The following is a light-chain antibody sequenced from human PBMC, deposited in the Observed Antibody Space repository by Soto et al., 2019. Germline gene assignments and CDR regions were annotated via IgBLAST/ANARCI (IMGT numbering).Light chain of an antibody. Sequence: QSVLTQPPSASGTPGQRVTISCSGSSSNIGANPINWYQQLPGTAPKLLIYNNDQRPSGVPDRFSASKSGTSASLAISGRQSEDEADYCEAWDDSLYGAVLGGGTKLTVL. J-gene: IGLJ2*01. CDR1: SSNIGANP. CDR2: NND. V-gene: IGLV1-44*01. CDR3: EAWDDSLYGAV.